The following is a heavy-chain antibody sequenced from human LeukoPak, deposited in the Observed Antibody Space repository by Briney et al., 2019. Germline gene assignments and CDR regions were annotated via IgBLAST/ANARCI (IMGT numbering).Heavy chain of an antibody. CDR2: ISAYNGNT. CDR3: ARDDAHYYDILTGYSPYYFDY. V-gene: IGHV1-18*01. J-gene: IGHJ4*02. Sequence: ASVKVSCKASGYTFTSYGISWVRQAPGQGLEWMGWISAYNGNTNYAQKLQGRVTMTTDTSTSTAYMELRSLRSDDTAVYYCARDDAHYYDILTGYSPYYFDYWGQGTLVTVSS. D-gene: IGHD3-9*01. CDR1: GYTFTSYG.